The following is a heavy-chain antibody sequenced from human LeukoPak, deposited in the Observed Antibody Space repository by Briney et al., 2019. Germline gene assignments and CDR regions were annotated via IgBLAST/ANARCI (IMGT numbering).Heavy chain of an antibody. V-gene: IGHV1-46*01. J-gene: IGHJ5*02. Sequence: GASVKVSCKASGYTFTCYHMHWVRQAPGQGLEWMGIIKSGDDGTIYAQKFQGRVAMTRDTSTSTVYMELSGLTSEDTAVYFCAREVPSAFWFDPWGQGTLVTVSS. CDR2: IKSGDDGT. CDR1: GYTFTCYH. CDR3: AREVPSAFWFDP. D-gene: IGHD2-2*01.